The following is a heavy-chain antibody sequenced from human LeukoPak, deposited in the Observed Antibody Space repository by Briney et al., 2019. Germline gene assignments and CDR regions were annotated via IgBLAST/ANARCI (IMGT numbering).Heavy chain of an antibody. J-gene: IGHJ4*02. CDR2: VHYTGSN. CDR1: GFTFSSYA. CDR3: ARLGLWFRSTDY. D-gene: IGHD3-10*01. V-gene: IGHV4-39*02. Sequence: PGGSLRLSCAVSGFTFSSYAMSWIRQPPGKGLEWTGTVHYTGSNYFNPSLKSRVTISVDTSNNHFSLKLTSVTAADTAVYYCARLGLWFRSTDYWGQGTLVTVSS.